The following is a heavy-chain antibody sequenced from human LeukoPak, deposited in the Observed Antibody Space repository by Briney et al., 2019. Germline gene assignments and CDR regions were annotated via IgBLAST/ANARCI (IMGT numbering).Heavy chain of an antibody. CDR3: CMAAIKRDAFDI. CDR1: RFTFRNYG. J-gene: IGHJ3*02. D-gene: IGHD5-24*01. CDR2: ISSDGFNK. Sequence: GGSLRLSCAASRFTFRNYGMHWVRQAPGKGLEWVAVISSDGFNKYYADSVRGRFTISRDSSKNTLYLQTNSVRAEDTAVYYCCMAAIKRDAFDIWGQGTMVTVSS. V-gene: IGHV3-30*03.